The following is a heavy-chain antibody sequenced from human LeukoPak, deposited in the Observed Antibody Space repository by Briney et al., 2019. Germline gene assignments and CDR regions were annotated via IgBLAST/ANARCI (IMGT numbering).Heavy chain of an antibody. CDR1: GFTFNTYI. Sequence: PGGSLRLSCAASGFTFNTYIMAWVRQAPGKGLEWVSSITSSSYSIYYADSVKGRFIISRDNAKNSLYLQMNSLRAEDTAVYYCARHGIRYRNWVMLGDAFDIWGQGTMVTVSS. J-gene: IGHJ3*02. V-gene: IGHV3-21*01. D-gene: IGHD3-16*01. CDR2: ITSSSYSI. CDR3: ARHGIRYRNWVMLGDAFDI.